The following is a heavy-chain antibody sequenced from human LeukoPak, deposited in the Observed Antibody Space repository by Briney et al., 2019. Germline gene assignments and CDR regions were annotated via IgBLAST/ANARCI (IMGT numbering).Heavy chain of an antibody. CDR1: GGSVSSGSYY. Sequence: PSETLSLTCTVSGGSVSSGSYYWSWIRQPPGKGLEWIGYLHYSGRINSNPSLKSRVTISVDTSKNQFSLKLRSVTAADTAVYYCARSADSSSWYVFDYWGQGTLVTVSS. CDR2: LHYSGRI. D-gene: IGHD6-13*01. CDR3: ARSADSSSWYVFDY. J-gene: IGHJ4*02. V-gene: IGHV4-61*01.